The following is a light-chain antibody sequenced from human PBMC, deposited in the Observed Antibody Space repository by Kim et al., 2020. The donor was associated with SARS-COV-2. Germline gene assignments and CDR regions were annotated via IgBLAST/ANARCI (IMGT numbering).Light chain of an antibody. CDR1: NNDVGSYTL. V-gene: IGLV2-23*02. CDR3: CSYVGNDIYV. J-gene: IGLJ1*01. CDR2: EVT. Sequence: QSALTQPASVSGSPGQSITISCTGSNNDVGSYTLVSWYQQYPGKAPKLMIYEVTKRPSGVSNRFSGSKSGNTASLTISGLQAEDEADYYCCSYVGNDIYVYGTGTQLTVL.